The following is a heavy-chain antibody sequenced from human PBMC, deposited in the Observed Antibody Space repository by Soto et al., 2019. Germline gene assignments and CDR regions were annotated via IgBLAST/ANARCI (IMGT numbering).Heavy chain of an antibody. CDR2: IYHSGST. CDR1: GGSISSSNW. V-gene: IGHV4-4*02. CDR3: ARDREAVAGRYYYNGLDV. Sequence: PSETLSLTCAVSGGSISSSNWWSWVRQPPGKGLEWIGEIYHSGSTNYNPSLKSRVTISVDKSKKQISLKLTSVIAADTAVYYCARDREAVAGRYYYNGLDVWGQGTTVTVSS. J-gene: IGHJ6*02. D-gene: IGHD6-19*01.